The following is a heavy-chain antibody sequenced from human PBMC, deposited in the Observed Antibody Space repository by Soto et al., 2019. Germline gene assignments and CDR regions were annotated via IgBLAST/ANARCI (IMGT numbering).Heavy chain of an antibody. J-gene: IGHJ4*02. D-gene: IGHD6-19*01. Sequence: QVQLQESGPGLVKPSETLSLTCTVSGGSITGHYWCWFRQPPGKGLQWIGYILYSGTTNYNPSLRSRDTISVDTAKNRFSLKLSSVTTADTALYYCARVGSSGWSPDYWGQGTLVTVSS. V-gene: IGHV4-59*11. CDR1: GGSITGHY. CDR3: ARVGSSGWSPDY. CDR2: ILYSGTT.